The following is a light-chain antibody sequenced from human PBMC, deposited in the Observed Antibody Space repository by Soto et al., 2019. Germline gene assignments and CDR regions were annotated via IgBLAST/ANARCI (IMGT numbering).Light chain of an antibody. Sequence: EIVLTQSPGTLSLSPGERATLSCRASQSVTSSYLAWYQQKPGQAPRLLIYAASSRATGIPDRFSGSGSGTDFTLTISRLEPEDFAVYYCQQYERSPLTFGGGTKVEIK. J-gene: IGKJ4*01. CDR2: AAS. CDR3: QQYERSPLT. CDR1: QSVTSSY. V-gene: IGKV3-20*01.